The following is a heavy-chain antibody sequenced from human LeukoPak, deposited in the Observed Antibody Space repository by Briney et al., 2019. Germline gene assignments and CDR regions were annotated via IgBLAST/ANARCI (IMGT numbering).Heavy chain of an antibody. CDR1: GGSISSSSYY. D-gene: IGHD3-10*01. V-gene: IGHV4-39*07. CDR3: ARDRAPHLFYGSGSYFDY. Sequence: SETLSLTCTVSGGSISSSSYYWGWIRQPPGKGLEWIGSIYYSGSTYYNPSLKSRVTISVDTSKNQFSLKLSSVTAADTAVYYCARDRAPHLFYGSGSYFDYWGQGTLVTVSS. J-gene: IGHJ4*02. CDR2: IYYSGST.